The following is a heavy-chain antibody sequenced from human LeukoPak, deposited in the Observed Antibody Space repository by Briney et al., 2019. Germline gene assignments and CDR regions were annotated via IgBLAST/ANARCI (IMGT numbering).Heavy chain of an antibody. CDR3: AKAWFP. CDR2: ISRTSTTI. D-gene: IGHD3-10*01. J-gene: IGHJ5*02. V-gene: IGHV3-48*02. Sequence: TGGSLRLSCVGSGFSFSTSEMNWVRQAPGKGPEWVSHISRTSTTIYYADSVKGRFTVSRDNAKNSLYLQMNSLRDEDTAVYYCAKAWFPWGQGTLVTVSS. CDR1: GFSFSTSE.